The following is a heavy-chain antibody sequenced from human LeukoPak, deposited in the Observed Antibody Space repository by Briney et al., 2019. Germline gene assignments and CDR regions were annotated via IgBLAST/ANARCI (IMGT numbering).Heavy chain of an antibody. V-gene: IGHV4-4*02. D-gene: IGHD3-22*01. CDR1: GGFISSSNW. J-gene: IGHJ3*02. CDR3: ARATYYYDSSGYWTLEFDFDI. CDR2: IYHSGST. Sequence: PSGTLSLTCAVSGGFISSSNWWSWVRQPPGKGLEWIGEIYHSGSTNYNPSLKSRVTISVDTSKNQFSLKLSSVTAADTAVYYCARATYYYDSSGYWTLEFDFDIWGQGTMVTVSS.